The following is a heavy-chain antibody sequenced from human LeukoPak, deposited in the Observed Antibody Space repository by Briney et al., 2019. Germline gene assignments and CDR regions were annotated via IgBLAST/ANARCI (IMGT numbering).Heavy chain of an antibody. CDR2: INPNSGGT. CDR1: GYTFTDYY. CDR3: AREYSRPLETMVRGKQSRRGWFDP. Sequence: ASVKASCKASGYTFTDYYMHWVRQAPGQGLEWMGWINPNSGGTNFAQKFQGRVTMTRDTSISTVYMDLSRLTSDDTAVYYCAREYSRPLETMVRGKQSRRGWFDPWGQGTLVTVSS. V-gene: IGHV1-2*02. D-gene: IGHD3-10*01. J-gene: IGHJ5*02.